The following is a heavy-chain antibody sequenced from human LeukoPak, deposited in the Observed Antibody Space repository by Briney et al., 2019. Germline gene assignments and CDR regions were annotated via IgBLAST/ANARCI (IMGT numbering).Heavy chain of an antibody. CDR2: ISYDGSNK. CDR3: ARGGYYYMDV. Sequence: GGSLRLFCAASGFTFSSYGMHWVRQAPGKGLEWVAVISYDGSNKYYADSVKGRFTISRDNSKNTLYLQMNSLRAEDTAVYYCARGGYYYMDVWGKGTTVPVSS. J-gene: IGHJ6*03. CDR1: GFTFSSYG. V-gene: IGHV3-30*03.